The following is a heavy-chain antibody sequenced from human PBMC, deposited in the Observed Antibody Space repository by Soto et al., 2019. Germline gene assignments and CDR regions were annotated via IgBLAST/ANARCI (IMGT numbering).Heavy chain of an antibody. V-gene: IGHV4-31*03. Sequence: SETLSLTCTVSGGSISSVGYYWIWIRQHPGKGLEWIGYIYYSGSTYYNPSLKSRVTISVDTSKNQFSLKLSSVTAADTAVYYCARDGLLRFFDYWGQGTLVTLSS. CDR3: ARDGLLRFFDY. D-gene: IGHD1-26*01. CDR1: GGSISSVGYY. J-gene: IGHJ4*02. CDR2: IYYSGST.